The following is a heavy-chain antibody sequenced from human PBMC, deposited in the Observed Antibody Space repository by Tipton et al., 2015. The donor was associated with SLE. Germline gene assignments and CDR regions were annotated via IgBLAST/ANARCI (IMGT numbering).Heavy chain of an antibody. CDR1: GGSISSSSYL. D-gene: IGHD1-1*01. Sequence: TLSLTCTVSGGSISSSSYLWSWIRQHPGKGLEWIGDISNTGSTSYTPSLKSRIIISVDKSKNQFFLKLSSVTAADTAVYFCARDKSNWDIDYWGQGTLVTVSS. CDR2: ISNTGST. CDR3: ARDKSNWDIDY. V-gene: IGHV4-31*03. J-gene: IGHJ4*02.